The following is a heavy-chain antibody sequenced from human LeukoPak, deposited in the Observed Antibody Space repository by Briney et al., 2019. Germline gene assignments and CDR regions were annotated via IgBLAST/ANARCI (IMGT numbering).Heavy chain of an antibody. CDR1: GCTFTGYY. J-gene: IGHJ6*02. Sequence: ASVKVSCKASGCTFTGYYMHWVRQAPGQGLEWMGRINPNSGGTNYAQKFQGRVTMTRDTSISTAYMELSRLRSDDTAVYYCARDGAGRYYYYGMDVWGQGTTVTVSS. CDR3: ARDGAGRYYYYGMDV. CDR2: INPNSGGT. D-gene: IGHD3-16*01. V-gene: IGHV1-2*06.